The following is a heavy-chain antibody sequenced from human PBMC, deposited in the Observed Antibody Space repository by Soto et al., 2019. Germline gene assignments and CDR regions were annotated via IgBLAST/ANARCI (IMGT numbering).Heavy chain of an antibody. CDR3: AHRLTLNSDRNYGRFDY. J-gene: IGHJ4*02. Sequence: QITLKESGPTLVKPTQTLTLTCTFSGFSLTTYGVGVGWVRQPPGKALEWLALIYWDDDKRYSPSLKSRLTITKDTSKNHVVLTMTNMDPVDTATYYCAHRLTLNSDRNYGRFDYWGQGTLVTVSS. CDR1: GFSLTTYGVG. D-gene: IGHD4-4*01. V-gene: IGHV2-5*02. CDR2: IYWDDDK.